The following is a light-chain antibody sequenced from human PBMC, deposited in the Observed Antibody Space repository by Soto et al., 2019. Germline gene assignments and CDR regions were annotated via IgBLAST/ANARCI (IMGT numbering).Light chain of an antibody. CDR3: EQYNSYSIT. V-gene: IGKV1-5*03. J-gene: IGKJ5*01. Sequence: DIQMTQSPSTLSASVRDRVTITCRASQSISRWLAWYQQKPGKAPKLLIYKASNLQSEVPSRFSGSVSGTKSTLTISSPQPGDLARDEGEQYNSYSITFGKGTCLDMK. CDR2: KAS. CDR1: QSISRW.